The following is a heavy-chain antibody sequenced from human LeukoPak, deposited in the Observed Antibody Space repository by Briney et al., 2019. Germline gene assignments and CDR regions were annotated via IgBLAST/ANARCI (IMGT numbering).Heavy chain of an antibody. CDR1: GYTFRDFG. D-gene: IGHD6-13*01. J-gene: IGHJ6*02. Sequence: GASVKVPCKASGYTFRDFGISWVRQAPGQGLEWMGWITTYNGNTNYAQKLQGRVTMTTDTSTSTAYMELRSLRSDDTAVYYCARAGSTYSSSWPNYYYYGMDVWGQGTTVTVSS. CDR3: ARAGSTYSSSWPNYYYYGMDV. V-gene: IGHV1-18*01. CDR2: ITTYNGNT.